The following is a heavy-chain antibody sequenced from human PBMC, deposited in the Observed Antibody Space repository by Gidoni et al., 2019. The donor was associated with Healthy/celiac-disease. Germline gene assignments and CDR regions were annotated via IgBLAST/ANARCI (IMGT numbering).Heavy chain of an antibody. Sequence: QITLKESGPTLVKPTQTLTLTCTFSGFSLSTSGVGVGWIRQPPGKALEWLALIYWDDDKRYSPSLKSRLTITKDTSKNQVVLTMTNMDPVDTATYYCAHISAEAVRGVIFPHYFDYWGQGTLVTVSS. CDR3: AHISAEAVRGVIFPHYFDY. CDR2: IYWDDDK. J-gene: IGHJ4*02. D-gene: IGHD3-10*01. V-gene: IGHV2-5*02. CDR1: GFSLSTSGVG.